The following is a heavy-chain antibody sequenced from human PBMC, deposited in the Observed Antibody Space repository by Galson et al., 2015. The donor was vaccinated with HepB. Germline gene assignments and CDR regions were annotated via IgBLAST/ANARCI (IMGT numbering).Heavy chain of an antibody. Sequence: SLRLSCAASGFTFSSYGMHWVRQAPGKGLEWVAVISYDGSNKYYADSVKGRFTISRDNSKNTLYLQMNSLRAEDTAVYYCAKALTRVRFLEWLLLTWTFDYWGQGTLVTVSS. CDR1: GFTFSSYG. V-gene: IGHV3-30*18. J-gene: IGHJ4*02. CDR3: AKALTRVRFLEWLLLTWTFDY. CDR2: ISYDGSNK. D-gene: IGHD3-3*01.